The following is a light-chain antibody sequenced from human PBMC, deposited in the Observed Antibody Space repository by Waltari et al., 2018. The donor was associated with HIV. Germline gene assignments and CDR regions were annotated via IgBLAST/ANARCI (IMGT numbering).Light chain of an antibody. J-gene: IGLJ2*01. CDR3: AAWDDSLSGHVV. CDR2: RSN. Sequence: QSVLTQPPSASGTPGQRVTISCSGSSSNIGSNYGYWYQQLPGTAPKLLIYRSNQRPSGVPGRFSGSKSGTSASLAISGLRSEDEADYYCAAWDDSLSGHVVFGGGTKLTVL. V-gene: IGLV1-47*01. CDR1: SSNIGSNY.